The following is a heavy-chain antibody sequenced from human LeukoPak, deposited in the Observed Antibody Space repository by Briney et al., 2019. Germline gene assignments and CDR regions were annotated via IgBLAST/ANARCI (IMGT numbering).Heavy chain of an antibody. Sequence: SETLSLTCTVSGGSISSYYWSWIRQPPGKGLEWIGYISYSGSTNYNPSLKSRVTISIDTSKNQFSLKLRSVTAADTAVYYCARRNDPYDMDVWGQGTTVTVSS. D-gene: IGHD1-1*01. CDR2: ISYSGST. J-gene: IGHJ6*02. CDR3: ARRNDPYDMDV. V-gene: IGHV4-59*08. CDR1: GGSISSYY.